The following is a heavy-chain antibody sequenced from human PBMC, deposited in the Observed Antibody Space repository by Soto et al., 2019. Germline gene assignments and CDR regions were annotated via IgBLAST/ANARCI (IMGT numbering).Heavy chain of an antibody. CDR1: GYTFTGYY. CDR3: ARARLPSDYDILTGYYMSGFYGMDA. D-gene: IGHD3-9*01. V-gene: IGHV1-2*04. J-gene: IGHJ6*02. Sequence: ASVKVSCKASGYTFTGYYMHWVRQAPGQGLEWMGWINPNSGGTNYAQKFQGWVTMTRDTSISTAYMELSRLRSDDTAVYYCARARLPSDYDILTGYYMSGFYGMDAWGQGTTVTVSS. CDR2: INPNSGGT.